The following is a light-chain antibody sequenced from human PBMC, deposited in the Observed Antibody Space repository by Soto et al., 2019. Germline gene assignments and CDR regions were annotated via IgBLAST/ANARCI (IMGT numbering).Light chain of an antibody. Sequence: DIVMTQSPDSLAVSLGERATINCKSSQSVLYSSNNRNYVAWYQQKPRQPPKLLIYWAATRESGVPDRFSGRGSGKDFTLTISSLEAEEMAVYYCKKYYDTPWTFGKGPRWKSN. CDR1: QSVLYSSNNRNY. CDR3: KKYYDTPWT. V-gene: IGKV4-1*01. J-gene: IGKJ1*01. CDR2: WAA.